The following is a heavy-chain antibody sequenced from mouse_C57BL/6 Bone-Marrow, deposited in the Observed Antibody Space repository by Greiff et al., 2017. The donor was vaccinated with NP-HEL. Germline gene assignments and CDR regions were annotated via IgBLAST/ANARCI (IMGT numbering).Heavy chain of an antibody. J-gene: IGHJ1*03. CDR2: IHPNSGST. V-gene: IGHV1-64*01. CDR3: ARLRDGYYWYCDV. CDR1: GYTFTSYW. Sequence: VQLQQPGAELVKPGASVKLSCKASGYTFTSYWMHWVKQRPGQGLEWIGMIHPNSGSTNYNEKFKSKATLTVDKSSSTAYMQLSSLTSEDSAVYYCARLRDGYYWYCDVWGTGTTVTVSS. D-gene: IGHD2-3*01.